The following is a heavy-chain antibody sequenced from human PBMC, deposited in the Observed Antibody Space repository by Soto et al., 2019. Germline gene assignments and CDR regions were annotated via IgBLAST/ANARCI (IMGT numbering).Heavy chain of an antibody. Sequence: QVQLVQSGAEVKKPGSSVKVSCKASGGTFSSYTISWVRQAPGQGLEWMGRIIPILGIANYAQKFQGRVTITADKSTSTAYMELSSLRSEDTAVYYCARGRDGVAVASHYWGQGTLVTVSS. CDR2: IIPILGIA. CDR3: ARGRDGVAVASHY. D-gene: IGHD6-19*01. J-gene: IGHJ4*02. CDR1: GGTFSSYT. V-gene: IGHV1-69*02.